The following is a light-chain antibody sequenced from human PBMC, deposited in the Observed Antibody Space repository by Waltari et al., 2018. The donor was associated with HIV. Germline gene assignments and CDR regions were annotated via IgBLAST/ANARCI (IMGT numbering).Light chain of an antibody. CDR3: AAWDDSLNGPV. V-gene: IGLV1-44*01. J-gene: IGLJ2*01. CDR1: SSNIETNT. Sequence: QSVLTQAPSASGTPGQRVTISCSGSSSNIETNTVNWYQQRPGTAPKLLIYSSNKRPSGVPARFSGSKSGTSASLAISGLQSEDEADYYCAAWDDSLNGPVFGGGTKLTVL. CDR2: SSN.